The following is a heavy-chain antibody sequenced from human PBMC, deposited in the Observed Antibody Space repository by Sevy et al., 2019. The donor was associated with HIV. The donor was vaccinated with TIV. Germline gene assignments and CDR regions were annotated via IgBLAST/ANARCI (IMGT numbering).Heavy chain of an antibody. CDR2: ISGSGGYT. V-gene: IGHV3-23*01. CDR1: GFIFSSYV. Sequence: GGSLRLSCAASGFIFSSYVMNWVRQAPGKGLEWVSGISGSGGYTYYADSVKCRFTISRDNSNKILYLEMNTLRVEDTAVYYCAGGSWSGFDYWGQGTLVTVSS. D-gene: IGHD3-3*01. CDR3: AGGSWSGFDY. J-gene: IGHJ4*02.